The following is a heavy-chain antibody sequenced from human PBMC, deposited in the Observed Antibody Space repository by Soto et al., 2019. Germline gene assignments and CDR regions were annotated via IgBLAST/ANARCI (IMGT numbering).Heavy chain of an antibody. D-gene: IGHD2-15*01. CDR1: GGTFSSYA. CDR3: AGLSEGYCSCGSWDNWFDP. V-gene: IGHV1-69*01. CDR2: IIPIFGTA. J-gene: IGHJ5*02. Sequence: QVQLVQSGAEVKKPGSSVKVSCKASGGTFSSYAISWVRQAPGQGLEWMGGIIPIFGTANYAQKFQGRVTVTADETTSTAHMELSRLGSEDTAVYYCAGLSEGYCSCGSWDNWFDPWGQGTLVTVSS.